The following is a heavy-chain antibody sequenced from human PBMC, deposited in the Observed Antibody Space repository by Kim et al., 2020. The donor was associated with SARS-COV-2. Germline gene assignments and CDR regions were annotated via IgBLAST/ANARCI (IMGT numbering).Heavy chain of an antibody. D-gene: IGHD6-13*01. J-gene: IGHJ5*02. Sequence: LQGRVTITRDTSASTAYMELSSLRSEDTAVYYCARNPSGYSSSWYDSWFDPWGQGTLVTVSS. V-gene: IGHV1-3*01. CDR3: ARNPSGYSSSWYDSWFDP.